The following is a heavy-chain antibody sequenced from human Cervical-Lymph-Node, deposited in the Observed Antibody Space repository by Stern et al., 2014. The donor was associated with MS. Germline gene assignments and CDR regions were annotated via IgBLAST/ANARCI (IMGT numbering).Heavy chain of an antibody. CDR2: MNPNSGNT. CDR3: EKNTRRYRYYYGMDV. J-gene: IGHJ6*02. V-gene: IGHV1-8*01. D-gene: IGHD1-1*01. Sequence: QVQLVQSGAEVKKPGASVKVSCKASGYTFTSYDINWVRQATGQGLEWMGWMNPNSGNTGYAQKFQGRVTMTRNTSISTAYMELSSLRSEARAVYYGEKNTRRYRYYYGMDVWGQGTTVTVSS. CDR1: GYTFTSYD.